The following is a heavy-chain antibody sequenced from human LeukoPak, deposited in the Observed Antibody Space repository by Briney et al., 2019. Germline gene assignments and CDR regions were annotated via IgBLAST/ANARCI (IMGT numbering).Heavy chain of an antibody. CDR1: GFTFGTHD. D-gene: IGHD4-11*01. V-gene: IGHV3-23*01. CDR2: ISDNGGST. J-gene: IGHJ4*02. CDR3: AKGLPYFDY. Sequence: GGSLRLSCAASGFTFGTHDMRWVRQAPGRGLEGVSAISDNGGSTYYADSVKGRFTIFRDNSKNTLYLQMNSLRAEDTAVYYCAKGLPYFDYWGQGTLVTVSS.